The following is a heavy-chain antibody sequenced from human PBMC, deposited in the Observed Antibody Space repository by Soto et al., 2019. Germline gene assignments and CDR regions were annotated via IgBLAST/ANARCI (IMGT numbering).Heavy chain of an antibody. V-gene: IGHV3-30*03. CDR3: ARGTIVDRHHLDY. CDR2: ISIRGGDE. D-gene: IGHD1-1*01. CDR1: GFTFSSYA. J-gene: IGHJ4*02. Sequence: PGGSLRLSCAASGFTFSSYAMHWARQAPGKGLEWVTVISIRGGDEYYAESVRGRFTISRDDSKNTLYLQMDSLRVEDTAVYYCARGTIVDRHHLDYWGQGTLVTVSS.